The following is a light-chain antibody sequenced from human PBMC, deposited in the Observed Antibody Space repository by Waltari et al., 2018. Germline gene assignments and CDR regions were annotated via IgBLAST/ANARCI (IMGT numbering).Light chain of an antibody. J-gene: IGKJ1*01. CDR1: QTITNW. CDR3: QQYRSYWT. Sequence: DIQMTQSPSTLSASVGDRVNITCRASQTITNWVAWYKQKPGKAPELLIYQVSNLQTGFLSRCSGGGSGAEYPLTISSLQADDFATYYCQQYRSYWTFGQGTKVEMK. CDR2: QVS. V-gene: IGKV1-5*03.